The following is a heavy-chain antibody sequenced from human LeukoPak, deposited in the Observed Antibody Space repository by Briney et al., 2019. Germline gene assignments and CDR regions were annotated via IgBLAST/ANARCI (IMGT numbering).Heavy chain of an antibody. CDR2: IRYDGSNK. D-gene: IGHD2-2*01. V-gene: IGHV3-30*02. CDR1: GFTFSSYG. J-gene: IGHJ6*03. Sequence: GGSLRLSCAASGFTFSSYGMHWVRQAPGKGLEWVAFIRYDGSNKYYADSVKGRFTISRDNSKNTLHLQMNSLRAEDTAVYYCAKDQGDIVVVPAAMDVWGKGTTVTISS. CDR3: AKDQGDIVVVPAAMDV.